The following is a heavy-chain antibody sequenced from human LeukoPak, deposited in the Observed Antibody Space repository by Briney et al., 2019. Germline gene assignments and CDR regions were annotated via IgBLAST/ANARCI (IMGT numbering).Heavy chain of an antibody. V-gene: IGHV4-34*01. Sequence: KPSETLSLTCAVYGGSFSGYYWSWIRQPPGKGLEWIGAINHSGSTNYNPSLKSRVTISVDTSKNQFSLKLSSVTAADTAVYYCARGYVRILRYFDWLSWAFDYWGQGTLVTVSS. J-gene: IGHJ4*02. CDR2: INHSGST. CDR3: ARGYVRILRYFDWLSWAFDY. CDR1: GGSFSGYY. D-gene: IGHD3-9*01.